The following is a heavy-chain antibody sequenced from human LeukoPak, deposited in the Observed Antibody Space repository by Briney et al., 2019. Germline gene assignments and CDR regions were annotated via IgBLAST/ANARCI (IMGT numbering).Heavy chain of an antibody. J-gene: IGHJ3*02. V-gene: IGHV1-8*03. CDR1: GYTFTSYD. CDR3: ARGARWYDAFDI. Sequence: ATVKVSCKASGYTFTSYDINWVRQATGQGLEWLGWMNPNSGNTGCAQKFQGRVTITRNTSISTAYMELSSLRSEHTAVYYCARGARWYDAFDIWGQGTMVTVSS. CDR2: MNPNSGNT. D-gene: IGHD4-23*01.